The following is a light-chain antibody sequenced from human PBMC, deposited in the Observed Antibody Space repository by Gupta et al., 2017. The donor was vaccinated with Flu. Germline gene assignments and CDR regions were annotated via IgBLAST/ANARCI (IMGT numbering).Light chain of an antibody. CDR3: QKSYSEPYT. CDR1: QSIRSY. CDR2: AAA. Sequence: DIQMTQSPSSLPASVGDRVAITCRASQSIRSYLKWYQQKPGKAPELLIYAAASLQSGVPSRFSGSGSGRDFTLTISSLQAEDSATFYCQKSYSEPYTFGQGTKLEIK. V-gene: IGKV1-39*01. J-gene: IGKJ2*01.